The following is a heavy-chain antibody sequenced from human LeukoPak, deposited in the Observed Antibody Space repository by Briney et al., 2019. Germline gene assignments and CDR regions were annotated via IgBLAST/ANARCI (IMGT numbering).Heavy chain of an antibody. CDR2: INHGGNT. CDR3: ARGPYCTNGVCYGYYMDV. J-gene: IGHJ6*03. Sequence: SETLSLTCAVYGGSFSGHYWNWIRQPPGKGLEWIGEINHGGNTHYNPSLKSRVTILVDTYKNQFSLRLSSVTAADTAVYYCARGPYCTNGVCYGYYMDVRGRGTPVTVSS. V-gene: IGHV4-34*01. CDR1: GGSFSGHY. D-gene: IGHD2-8*01.